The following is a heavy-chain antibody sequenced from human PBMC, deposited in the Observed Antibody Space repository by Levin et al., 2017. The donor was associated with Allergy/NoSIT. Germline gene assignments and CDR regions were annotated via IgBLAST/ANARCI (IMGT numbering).Heavy chain of an antibody. CDR1: GFTFDDYG. J-gene: IGHJ3*02. CDR3: ARGSGSKEAFDI. Sequence: GGSLRLSCAASGFTFDDYGMSWVRQAPGKGLEWVSGINWNGGSTGYADSVKGRFTISRDNAKNSLYLQMNSLRAEDTALYHCARGSGSKEAFDIWGQGTMVTVSS. D-gene: IGHD1-26*01. CDR2: INWNGGST. V-gene: IGHV3-20*01.